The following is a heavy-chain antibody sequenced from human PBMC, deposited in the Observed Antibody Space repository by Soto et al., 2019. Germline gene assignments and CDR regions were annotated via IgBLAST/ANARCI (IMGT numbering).Heavy chain of an antibody. CDR1: GGSIGNGGSY. V-gene: IGHV4-31*03. J-gene: IGHJ4*02. CDR2: ISYSGNT. CDR3: ARPSFDFGGGYYFEY. Sequence: PSETLSLTCTVSGGSIGNGGSYWAWIRQHQGQGLEWIGYISYSGNTYYNPSLKGRLNISVDTSKNQFSLKLSSVTAADTAVYYCARPSFDFGGGYYFEYWGQGTLV. D-gene: IGHD4-17*01.